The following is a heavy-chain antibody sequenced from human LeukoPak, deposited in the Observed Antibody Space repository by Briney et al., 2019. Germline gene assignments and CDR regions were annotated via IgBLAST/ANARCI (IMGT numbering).Heavy chain of an antibody. CDR3: AREDYGGNSFEIAFDI. CDR2: ISYDGSNK. Sequence: GGSLRLSCAASGFTFSSYAMHWVRQAPGKGLEWVAVISYDGSNKYYADSVKGRFTISRDNSKNTLYLQMNSLRAEDTAVYYCAREDYGGNSFEIAFDIWGQGTMVTVSS. J-gene: IGHJ3*02. D-gene: IGHD4-23*01. CDR1: GFTFSSYA. V-gene: IGHV3-30-3*01.